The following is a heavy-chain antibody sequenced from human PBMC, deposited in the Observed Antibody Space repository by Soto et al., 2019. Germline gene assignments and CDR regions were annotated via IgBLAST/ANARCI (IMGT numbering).Heavy chain of an antibody. V-gene: IGHV3-23*01. CDR1: GFTFSSYA. CDR3: AKDYYGSGSPTSFDC. D-gene: IGHD3-10*01. CDR2: ISGSGGST. J-gene: IGHJ4*02. Sequence: GSLRLSCAASGFTFSSYAMSWVRQAPGKGLEWVSAISGSGGSTGYADSVKGRFTISRDNAKNYLYLQMNSLRAEDTALYYCAKDYYGSGSPTSFDCWGQGTLVTVSS.